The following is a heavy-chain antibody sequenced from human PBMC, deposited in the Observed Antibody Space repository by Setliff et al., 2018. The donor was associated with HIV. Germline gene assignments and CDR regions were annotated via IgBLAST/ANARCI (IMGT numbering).Heavy chain of an antibody. J-gene: IGHJ5*02. Sequence: PGGSLRLSCAASGFTFSTYAMHWVRQAPGKGLEWVANIKQDGSEKYYVDSVKGRFTISRDNAKNSLSLQMNSLRAEDTAVYYCARGGAIGVSVGATWGQGTLVTVSS. V-gene: IGHV3-7*01. D-gene: IGHD2-15*01. CDR3: ARGGAIGVSVGAT. CDR1: GFTFSTYA. CDR2: IKQDGSEK.